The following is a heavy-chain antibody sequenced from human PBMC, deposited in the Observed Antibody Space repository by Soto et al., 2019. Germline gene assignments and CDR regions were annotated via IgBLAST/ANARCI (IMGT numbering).Heavy chain of an antibody. J-gene: IGHJ4*02. CDR2: IYYDGST. CDR3: ARDRLRGYDSSGFYS. V-gene: IGHV4-59*01. Sequence: SETLSLTCTVSGGSISTYYWSWIRQPPGKGLEWIGYIYYDGSTSYNPSLRSRVTISVDTSKNQFSLILSSVTSADTAIYYCARDRLRGYDSSGFYSWGQGTMVTVSS. D-gene: IGHD3-22*01. CDR1: GGSISTYY.